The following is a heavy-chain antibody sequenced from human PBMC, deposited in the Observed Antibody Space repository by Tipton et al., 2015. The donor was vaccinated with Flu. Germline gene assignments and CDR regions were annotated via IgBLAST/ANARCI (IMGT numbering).Heavy chain of an antibody. CDR2: IYHSGST. J-gene: IGHJ4*02. CDR3: ARGIYISSSWYVGRGDPNKNDY. D-gene: IGHD6-13*01. Sequence: TLSLTCIVSGYSISSGYYWGWIRQPPGKGLEWIGSIYHSGSTYYNPSLKSRVTISVDKSKNQFSLKLSSVTAADTAVYYCARGIYISSSWYVGRGDPNKNDYWGQGTLVTVSS. CDR1: GYSISSGYY. V-gene: IGHV4-38-2*02.